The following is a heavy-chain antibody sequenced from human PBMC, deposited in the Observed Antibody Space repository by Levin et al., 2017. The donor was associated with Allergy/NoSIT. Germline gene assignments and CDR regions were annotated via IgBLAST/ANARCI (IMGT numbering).Heavy chain of an antibody. CDR1: GFTFSSYS. CDR2: ISSSSSTI. Sequence: GESLKISCAASGFTFSSYSMNWVRQAPGKGLEWVSYISSSSSTIYYADSVKGRFTISRDNAKNSLYLQMNSLRAEDTAVYYCARSAGSGSYYNVAYFQHWGQGTLVTVSS. V-gene: IGHV3-48*01. D-gene: IGHD3-10*01. J-gene: IGHJ1*01. CDR3: ARSAGSGSYYNVAYFQH.